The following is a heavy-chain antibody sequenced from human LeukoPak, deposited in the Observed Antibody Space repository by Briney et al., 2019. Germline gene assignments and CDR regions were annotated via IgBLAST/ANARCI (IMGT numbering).Heavy chain of an antibody. CDR2: ILYDGSNK. Sequence: PGGSLRLSCAASGFTFSSYGMYWVRQAPSKGLDGVASILYDGSNKFYLDSVKGRFTISRDNSRNTLYLQMNSLRAEDTAVYYCARLTGWDNYYSYMDVWGKGPTVTVSS. CDR1: GFTFSSYG. CDR3: ARLTGWDNYYSYMDV. D-gene: IGHD6-19*01. V-gene: IGHV3-30*02. J-gene: IGHJ6*03.